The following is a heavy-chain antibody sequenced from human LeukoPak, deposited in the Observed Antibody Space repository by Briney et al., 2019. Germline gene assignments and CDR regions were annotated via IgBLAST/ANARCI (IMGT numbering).Heavy chain of an antibody. D-gene: IGHD3-22*01. V-gene: IGHV3-48*01. Sequence: GGSLRLSCAASGFTFSTYGMSWVRQAPGKGLEWVSYISSSSSTIYYADSVKGRFTISRDNAKNSLYLQMNSLRAEDTAVYYCARGGSNYYDSSGYYYLFDYWGQGTLVTVSS. CDR1: GFTFSTYG. CDR3: ARGGSNYYDSSGYYYLFDY. CDR2: ISSSSSTI. J-gene: IGHJ4*02.